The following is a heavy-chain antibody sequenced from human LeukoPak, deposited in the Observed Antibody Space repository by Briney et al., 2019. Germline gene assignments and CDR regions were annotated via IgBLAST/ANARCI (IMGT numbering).Heavy chain of an antibody. V-gene: IGHV3-30*04. CDR2: ISYDGSNK. Sequence: GGSLRLSCAASGFTFSSYAMHWVRQAPGKGLEWVAVISYDGSNKYYADSVKGRFTISRDNSKNTLYLQMNSLRAKDTAVYYCAKHYIPVAGNWYFDLWGRGTLVTVSS. CDR3: AKHYIPVAGNWYFDL. D-gene: IGHD6-19*01. CDR1: GFTFSSYA. J-gene: IGHJ2*01.